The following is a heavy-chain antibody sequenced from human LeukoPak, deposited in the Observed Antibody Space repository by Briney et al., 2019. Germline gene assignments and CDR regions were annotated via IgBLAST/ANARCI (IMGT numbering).Heavy chain of an antibody. V-gene: IGHV3-7*04. J-gene: IGHJ4*02. D-gene: IGHD3-10*01. CDR3: ARVNVLLWFGERGYYFDY. Sequence: GGSLRLSCAASGFTFSTYGMSWVRRAPGKGLEWVANIKQDGSEKYYADSVKGRFTISRDNAKNSLYLQMNSLRAEDTAVYYCARVNVLLWFGERGYYFDYWGQGALVTVSS. CDR2: IKQDGSEK. CDR1: GFTFSTYG.